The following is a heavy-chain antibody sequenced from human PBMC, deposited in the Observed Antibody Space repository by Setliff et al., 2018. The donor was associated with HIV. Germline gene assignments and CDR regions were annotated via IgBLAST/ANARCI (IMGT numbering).Heavy chain of an antibody. CDR2: INQSGNT. D-gene: IGHD1-26*01. V-gene: IGHV4-34*01. J-gene: IGHJ3*02. Sequence: SETLSLTCAVYGGSLSGYYWSWVRQSPGRGLEWIGEINQSGNTNFNPSLKSRLIISVDTSKSQFSLNLTSVTAADTAVYYCARLGYSGSLVGAFDIWGQGTMVTVSS. CDR1: GGSLSGYY. CDR3: ARLGYSGSLVGAFDI.